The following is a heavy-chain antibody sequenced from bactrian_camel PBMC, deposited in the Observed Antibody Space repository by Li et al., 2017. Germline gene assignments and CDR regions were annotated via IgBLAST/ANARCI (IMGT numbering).Heavy chain of an antibody. D-gene: IGHD7*01. CDR1: GLGFSNAH. CDR2: IRSGGGNT. J-gene: IGHJ6*01. CDR3: AKSGGGYSDFDY. V-gene: IGHV3S40*01. Sequence: EVQLVESGGGLVQPGGSLRLSCAASGLGFSNAHLSWVRQAPGKGLEWVSVIRSGGGNTDYAASVKGRFTISRDNAKNTLYLQLNSLKAEDTAMYYCAKSGGGYSDFDYWGQGTQVTVS.